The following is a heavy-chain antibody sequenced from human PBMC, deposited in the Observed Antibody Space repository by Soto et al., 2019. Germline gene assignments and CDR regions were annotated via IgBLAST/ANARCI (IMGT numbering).Heavy chain of an antibody. Sequence: EVQLLDSGGGLVQPGGSLRLSCAASGFTFLSYGMSWVRQAPGQGLEWVSGISGSGTDTYYADSVKGRFTISRVNSKNTMYLQMNSLRAEDTAVYYCAKGGGYCSGGNCCSSLIRAFDIWGQGTMVTVSS. V-gene: IGHV3-23*01. CDR3: AKGGGYCSGGNCCSSLIRAFDI. J-gene: IGHJ3*02. CDR2: ISGSGTDT. CDR1: GFTFLSYG. D-gene: IGHD2-15*01.